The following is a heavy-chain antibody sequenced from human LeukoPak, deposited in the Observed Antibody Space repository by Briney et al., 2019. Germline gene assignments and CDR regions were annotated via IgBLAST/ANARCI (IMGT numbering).Heavy chain of an antibody. CDR1: GFTFSSYA. CDR2: ISGSGGST. J-gene: IGHJ6*02. D-gene: IGHD3-16*01. Sequence: GGSLRLSCAASGFTFSSYAMSWVRQAPGKGLEWVSGISGSGGSTYYADSVKGRFTISRDNSKDTLYLQMNSLRAEDTAVYYCAKLPGGGMDVWGQGTTVTVSS. V-gene: IGHV3-23*01. CDR3: AKLPGGGMDV.